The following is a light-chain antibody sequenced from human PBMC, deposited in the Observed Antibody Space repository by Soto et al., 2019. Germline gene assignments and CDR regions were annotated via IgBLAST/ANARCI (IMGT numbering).Light chain of an antibody. CDR2: DAT. Sequence: IQLTQSPSSLSASVGDRVAITCRTSQSINNYLNWYQQKPGNDPKVLIYDATRLQSGVPSRFSGGGSGTDFTLSISSLQPEDIATYYCQQTYSAPLTFGQWTEVEIK. V-gene: IGKV1-39*01. J-gene: IGKJ1*01. CDR1: QSINNY. CDR3: QQTYSAPLT.